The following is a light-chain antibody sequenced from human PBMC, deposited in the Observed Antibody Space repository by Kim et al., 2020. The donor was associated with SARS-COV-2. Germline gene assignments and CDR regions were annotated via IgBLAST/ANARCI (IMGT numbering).Light chain of an antibody. V-gene: IGLV2-14*03. J-gene: IGLJ1*01. CDR3: ASYRSSGYV. CDR1: SSDVGGYNY. CDR2: DVF. Sequence: QSAVTQTASVSGSPGQSITISCTGTSSDVGGYNYVSWYQQYPGKAPKLMIYDVFKRPSGVSNRFSGSKSGNTASLTISGLQAEDEAEYYCASYRSSGYVFGTGTKVTVL.